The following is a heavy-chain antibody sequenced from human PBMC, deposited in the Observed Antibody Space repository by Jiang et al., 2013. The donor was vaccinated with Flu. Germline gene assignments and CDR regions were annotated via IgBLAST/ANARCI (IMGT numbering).Heavy chain of an antibody. CDR2: IYFTGTI. V-gene: IGHV4-4*07. D-gene: IGHD3-10*01. J-gene: IGHJ4*02. Sequence: PGLVKPSETLTLICTVSGGSMKSFYWSWIRQSAGKGLEWIGRIYFTGTIKYNPSLKSRVTMSLDTSENQFSLNLTSATAADTAMYYCARDGRFGNFDYWGQGILVTVSS. CDR1: GGSMKSFY. CDR3: ARDGRFGNFDY.